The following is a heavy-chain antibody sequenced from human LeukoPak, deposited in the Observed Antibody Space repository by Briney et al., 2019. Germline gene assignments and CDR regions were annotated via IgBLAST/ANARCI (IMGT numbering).Heavy chain of an antibody. CDR3: ARVPTHVDTAMVTYYYYYMDV. CDR2: IIPIFGTA. V-gene: IGHV1-69*13. Sequence: SVKVSFKASGGTFSSYAISWVRQAPGQGLEWMGGIIPIFGTANYAQKFQGRVTIAADESTSTAYMELSSLRSEDTAVYYCARVPTHVDTAMVTYYYYYMDVWGKGTTVTVSS. CDR1: GGTFSSYA. D-gene: IGHD5-18*01. J-gene: IGHJ6*03.